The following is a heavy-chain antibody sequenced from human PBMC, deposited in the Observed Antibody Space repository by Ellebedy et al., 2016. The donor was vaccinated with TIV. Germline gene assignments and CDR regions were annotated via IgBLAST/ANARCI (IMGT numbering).Heavy chain of an antibody. D-gene: IGHD3-22*01. CDR3: ARDLGYYRFDP. J-gene: IGHJ5*02. CDR1: GFTFSYYW. CDR2: IKHDGSAS. V-gene: IGHV3-7*01. Sequence: GESLKISCATSGFTFSYYWMSSVRQPPGQVLECVASIKHDGSASFYVDSMEGRFTISRDNAKNSLYLQMNSLRADDTAVYYCARDLGYYRFDPWGQGSLVTVSS.